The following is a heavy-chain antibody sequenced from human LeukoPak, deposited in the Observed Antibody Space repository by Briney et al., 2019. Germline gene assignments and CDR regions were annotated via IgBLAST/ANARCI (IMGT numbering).Heavy chain of an antibody. CDR2: IRGSGGST. V-gene: IGHV3-23*01. Sequence: GGSLRLSCAASGFTLSSYAMSWVRQAPGEGRGWVSAIRGSGGSTYYADSVKGRFTISRDNSKNTLYLQMNSLRAEDTAVYYCAKEGGDYYGSGSYYGYYYYGMDVWGKGTTVTVSS. CDR1: GFTLSSYA. CDR3: AKEGGDYYGSGSYYGYYYYGMDV. J-gene: IGHJ6*04. D-gene: IGHD3-10*01.